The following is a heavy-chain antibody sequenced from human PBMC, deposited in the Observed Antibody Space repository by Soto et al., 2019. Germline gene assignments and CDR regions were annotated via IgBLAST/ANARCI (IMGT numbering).Heavy chain of an antibody. D-gene: IGHD3-10*01. Sequence: GGSLRLSCAASGFTFSSYGMHWVRQAPGKGLEWVAVIWYDGSNKYYADSVKGRFTISRDNSKNTLYLQMNSLRAEDTAVYYCARDFDTMVRGVFGPWGQGTLVTVSS. CDR1: GFTFSSYG. J-gene: IGHJ5*02. V-gene: IGHV3-33*01. CDR3: ARDFDTMVRGVFGP. CDR2: IWYDGSNK.